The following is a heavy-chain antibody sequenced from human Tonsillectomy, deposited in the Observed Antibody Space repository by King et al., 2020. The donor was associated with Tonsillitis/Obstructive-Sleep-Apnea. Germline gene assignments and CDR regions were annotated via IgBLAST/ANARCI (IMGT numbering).Heavy chain of an antibody. CDR3: ARVLTTDSDY. CDR2: IKQGGSEK. D-gene: IGHD1/OR15-1a*01. Sequence: VQLVESGGGLAQPGGSLRLSCAASGFTFTNYWMSWVRQAPGKGLEWVANIKQGGSEKYYVDSVKGRFPISRDNAKNSLYLQMNSLRAEDTALYYCARVLTTDSDYWGQGTLVTVSS. CDR1: GFTFTNYW. J-gene: IGHJ4*02. V-gene: IGHV3-7*04.